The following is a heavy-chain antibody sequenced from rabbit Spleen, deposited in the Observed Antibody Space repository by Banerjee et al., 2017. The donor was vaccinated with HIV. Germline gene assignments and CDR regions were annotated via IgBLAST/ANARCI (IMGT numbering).Heavy chain of an antibody. V-gene: IGHV1S40*01. D-gene: IGHD4-1*01. CDR3: ARDLDGVIGWNFGW. CDR1: GVSFTSGYD. Sequence: QSLEESGGDLVKPGASLTLTCTASGVSFTSGYDMCWVRQATGKGLEWIGTIYPITDTTYYANWVNGRFTISSDNARNTVDLQMNSLTVADMATYFCARDLDGVIGWNFGWWGQGTLVTV. CDR2: IYPITDTT. J-gene: IGHJ3*01.